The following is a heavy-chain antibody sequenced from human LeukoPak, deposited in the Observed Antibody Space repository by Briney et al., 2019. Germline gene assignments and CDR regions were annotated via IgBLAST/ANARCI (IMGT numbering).Heavy chain of an antibody. Sequence: PGGSLRPSCAAPGFTFSSYSMNWGRQAPGKGLGWVSSISSSSSYIYYADSVKGRFTISRDNAKNSLYLQMNSLRAEDTAVYYCARDLRSSGWYYFDYWGQGTLVTVSS. CDR2: ISSSSSYI. D-gene: IGHD6-19*01. V-gene: IGHV3-21*01. CDR1: GFTFSSYS. J-gene: IGHJ4*02. CDR3: ARDLRSSGWYYFDY.